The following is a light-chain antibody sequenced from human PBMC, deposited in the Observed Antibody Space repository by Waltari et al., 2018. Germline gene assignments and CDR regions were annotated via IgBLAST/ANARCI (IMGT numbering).Light chain of an antibody. V-gene: IGKV1-5*01. CDR1: QRFGRW. CDR2: DIS. Sequence: DIQMTQSPSTLSASVGDRVTITCRASQRFGRWLAWYQQKPGQAPKLLIYDISTLEGGVPSRFSGSGSGTEFTLTISNLQPDDFAAHFCQQYASYSGSFGQGTRLEIK. CDR3: QQYASYSGS. J-gene: IGKJ2*03.